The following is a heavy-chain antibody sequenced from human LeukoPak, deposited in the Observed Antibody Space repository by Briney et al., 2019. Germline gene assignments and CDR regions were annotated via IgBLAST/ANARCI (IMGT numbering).Heavy chain of an antibody. Sequence: GGSLRLSCAASGFTFSSYWMHWVRQAPGKGLVWVSRINGDGSSTSYADSVKGRFTISRDNAKNTLYLQMNSLRAEDTAVYYCARGAVLRYFDPYGMDVWGKGTTVTVSS. J-gene: IGHJ6*04. D-gene: IGHD3-9*01. CDR2: INGDGSST. CDR1: GFTFSSYW. CDR3: ARGAVLRYFDPYGMDV. V-gene: IGHV3-74*01.